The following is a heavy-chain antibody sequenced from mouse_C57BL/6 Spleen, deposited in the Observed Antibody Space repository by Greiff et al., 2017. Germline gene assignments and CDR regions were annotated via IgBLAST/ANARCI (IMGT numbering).Heavy chain of an antibody. CDR3: ARNYGSSYGYFDV. V-gene: IGHV1-55*01. CDR2: IYPGSGST. D-gene: IGHD1-1*01. J-gene: IGHJ1*03. CDR1: GYTFTSYW. Sequence: VQLQQPGAELVKPGASVKMSCKASGYTFTSYWITWVKQRPGQGLEWIGDIYPGSGSTNYNETFKSKATLTVDTSSSTAYMQLSSLTSEDSAVYYCARNYGSSYGYFDVWGTGTTVTVSS.